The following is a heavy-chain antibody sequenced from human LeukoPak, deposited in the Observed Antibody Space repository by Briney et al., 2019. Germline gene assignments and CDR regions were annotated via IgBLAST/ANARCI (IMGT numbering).Heavy chain of an antibody. CDR2: ISGSGGST. J-gene: IGHJ4*02. D-gene: IGHD4-17*01. CDR1: GFTFSSYA. Sequence: GGSLRLPCAASGFTFSSYAMSWVRRAPGKGLEWVSAISGSGGSTYYADSVKGRFTISRDNSKNTLYLQMNSLRAEDTAVYYCAKEFRYGDYALDYWGQGTLVTVSS. V-gene: IGHV3-23*01. CDR3: AKEFRYGDYALDY.